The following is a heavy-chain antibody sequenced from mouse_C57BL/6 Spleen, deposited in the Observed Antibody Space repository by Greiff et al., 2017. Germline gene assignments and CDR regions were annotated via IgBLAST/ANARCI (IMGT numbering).Heavy chain of an antibody. CDR3: AIFGVSDYRDFEV. J-gene: IGHJ1*03. Sequence: QVQLQQPGAELVKPGASVKLSCKASGYTFTSYWMPWVKQRPGQGLEWIGMIHPNSGSTNYNEKFKSKATLTVDKSSSTAYMQLSSLTSEDSAVYYCAIFGVSDYRDFEVWGTGTTVTVSS. CDR2: IHPNSGST. V-gene: IGHV1-64*01. D-gene: IGHD1-3*01. CDR1: GYTFTSYW.